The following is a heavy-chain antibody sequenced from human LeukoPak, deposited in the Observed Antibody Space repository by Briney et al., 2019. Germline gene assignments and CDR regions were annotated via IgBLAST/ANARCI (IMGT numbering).Heavy chain of an antibody. CDR3: ARGRYGSGSYYDY. CDR1: GGSISSYY. J-gene: IGHJ4*02. Sequence: SETLSLTCTVSGGSISSYYWSWIRQPPGKGLEWIGEINHSGSTNYNPSLKSRVTISVDTSKNQFSLKLSSVTAADTAVYYCARGRYGSGSYYDYWGQGTLVTVSS. D-gene: IGHD3-10*01. CDR2: INHSGST. V-gene: IGHV4-34*01.